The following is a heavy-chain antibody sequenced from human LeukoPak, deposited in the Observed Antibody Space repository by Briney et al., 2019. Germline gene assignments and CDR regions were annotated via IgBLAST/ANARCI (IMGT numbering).Heavy chain of an antibody. D-gene: IGHD2-15*01. J-gene: IGHJ5*01. Sequence: GGSLRLSCAASGFTLSSYEMKWVRQAPGKGLERVSYISSSGSTKYYADSVKGRFTISRDNAENSLYLQMNSLRAEDTAVYYCAKLTDSWGQGTLVSVSS. CDR3: AKLTDS. CDR1: GFTLSSYE. CDR2: ISSSGSTK. V-gene: IGHV3-48*03.